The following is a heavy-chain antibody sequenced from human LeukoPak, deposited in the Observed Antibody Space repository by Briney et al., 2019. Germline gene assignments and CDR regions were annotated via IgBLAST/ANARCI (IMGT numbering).Heavy chain of an antibody. J-gene: IGHJ3*02. D-gene: IGHD4-17*01. Sequence: GGSLRLSCAAFGFTFSSYGMHWVRQAPGKGLEWVAFIRYDGSNKYYADSVKGRFTISRDNSKNTLYLHMNSLRAEDTAVYYCVLYGDYESPDGFDIWGQGTMVTVSS. CDR3: VLYGDYESPDGFDI. V-gene: IGHV3-30*02. CDR1: GFTFSSYG. CDR2: IRYDGSNK.